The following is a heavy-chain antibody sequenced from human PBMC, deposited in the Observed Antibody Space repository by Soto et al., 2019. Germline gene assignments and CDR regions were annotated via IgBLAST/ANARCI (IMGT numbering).Heavy chain of an antibody. CDR2: VSDSGGNT. V-gene: IGHV3-23*01. Sequence: SGGSLRLSCAASGFTFINYAMNWVRQAPGKGLEWVSTVSDSGGNTYYADSVKGRFTISRDNSKNTLYLQMNSLRAEDTAVYYCAKQMTTGGNYYYYGMDVWGQGTTVTVSS. J-gene: IGHJ6*02. CDR3: AKQMTTGGNYYYYGMDV. D-gene: IGHD4-17*01. CDR1: GFTFINYA.